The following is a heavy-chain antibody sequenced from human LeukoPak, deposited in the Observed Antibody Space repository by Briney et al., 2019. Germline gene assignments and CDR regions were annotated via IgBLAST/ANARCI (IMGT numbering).Heavy chain of an antibody. J-gene: IGHJ4*02. CDR2: ISGSGGST. CDR1: GFTFSSYA. V-gene: IGHV3-23*01. D-gene: IGHD6-19*01. CDR3: AKDKVPGIAVAGRLGY. Sequence: GGALRLSCAASGFTFSSYAMSWVRQAPGKGLEGVSAISGSGGSTYYADSVKGRFTISRDNSKNTLYLQMNSLRAEDTAVYYCAKDKVPGIAVAGRLGYWGQGTLVTVSS.